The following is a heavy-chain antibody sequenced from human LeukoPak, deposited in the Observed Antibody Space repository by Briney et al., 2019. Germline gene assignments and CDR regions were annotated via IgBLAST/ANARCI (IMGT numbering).Heavy chain of an antibody. V-gene: IGHV1-18*01. D-gene: IGHD5-12*01. J-gene: IGHJ4*02. CDR2: ISAYSIYNGNT. CDR3: TRDLGQWLLQGIFFDY. Sequence: GASVKVSCKASGYTFTSYGISWVRQAPGQGPEWMGWISAYSIYNGNTNYAQKFQGRVTMTTDTSTSTAYMELRSLRSDDTAVYYCTRDLGQWLLQGIFFDYWGQGTLVTVPS. CDR1: GYTFTSYG.